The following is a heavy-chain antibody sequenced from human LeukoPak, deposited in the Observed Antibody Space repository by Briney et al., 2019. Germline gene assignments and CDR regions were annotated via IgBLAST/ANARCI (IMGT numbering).Heavy chain of an antibody. CDR1: GYTFTSYA. CDR2: INTNTGNP. V-gene: IGHV7-4-1*02. D-gene: IGHD5-18*01. J-gene: IGHJ4*02. Sequence: ASVKVSCKASGYTFTSYAMNWVRQAPGQGLEWMGWINTNTGNPTYAQGFTGRFVFSLDTSVSTAYLQISSLKAEDTAVYYCARDLEGVQLWSFDYWGQGTLVTVSS. CDR3: ARDLEGVQLWSFDY.